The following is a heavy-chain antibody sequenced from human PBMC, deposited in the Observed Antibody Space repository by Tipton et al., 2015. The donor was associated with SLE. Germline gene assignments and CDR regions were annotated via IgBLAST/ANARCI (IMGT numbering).Heavy chain of an antibody. Sequence: SLRLSCAASGFTFSSYWMSWVRQAPGKGLEWVANIKQDGSEKYYVDSVKGRFTISRDNAKNSLYLQMNSPRAEDTAVYYCAREKGVGATPHNWFDPWGQGTLVTVSS. D-gene: IGHD1-26*01. CDR1: GFTFSSYW. CDR3: AREKGVGATPHNWFDP. CDR2: IKQDGSEK. J-gene: IGHJ5*02. V-gene: IGHV3-7*03.